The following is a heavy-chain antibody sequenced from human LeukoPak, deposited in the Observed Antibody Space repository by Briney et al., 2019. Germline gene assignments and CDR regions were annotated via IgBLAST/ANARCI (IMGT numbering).Heavy chain of an antibody. Sequence: GESLKISCKASGYTFTNDWIGWVRQMPGKGLEWMGIIYPGIYPGDSNTRYSPSFQGQVTFSADKSINTAYLQWSSLKASDTAIYYCARAHDKYHPFDYWGQGTLVTVSS. CDR1: GYTFTNDW. CDR3: ARAHDKYHPFDY. V-gene: IGHV5-51*01. CDR2: IYPGIYPGDSNT. D-gene: IGHD3-9*01. J-gene: IGHJ4*02.